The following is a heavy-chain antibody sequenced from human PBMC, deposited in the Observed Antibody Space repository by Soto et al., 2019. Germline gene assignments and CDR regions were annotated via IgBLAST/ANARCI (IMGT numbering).Heavy chain of an antibody. CDR2: IIPIFGTA. CDR1: GGTFSSYA. V-gene: IGHV1-69*12. D-gene: IGHD6-6*01. J-gene: IGHJ5*02. CDR3: AIGRRKQLVVQDWFDP. Sequence: QVQLVQSGAEVKKPGSSVKVSCKASGGTFSSYAISWVRQAPGQGLEWMGGIIPIFGTAHYAQKFQGRVTITADESTSTAYMELSSLRSEDTAVYYCAIGRRKQLVVQDWFDPWGQGTLVTVSS.